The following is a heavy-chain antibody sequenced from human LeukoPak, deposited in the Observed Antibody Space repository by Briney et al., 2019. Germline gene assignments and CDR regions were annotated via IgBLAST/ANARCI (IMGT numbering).Heavy chain of an antibody. CDR1: GFTFSSYE. Sequence: GGSLRLSCAASGFTFSSYEMNWFRQAPGQGLEWVAYISHSSGFTNYADSVKGRFAISRDYAKDSLYLQMDSLRAEDTAIYYCAKLFKAYSSTWIDYWGQGNLVTVSS. D-gene: IGHD6-13*01. CDR3: AKLFKAYSSTWIDY. V-gene: IGHV3-48*03. J-gene: IGHJ4*02. CDR2: ISHSSGFT.